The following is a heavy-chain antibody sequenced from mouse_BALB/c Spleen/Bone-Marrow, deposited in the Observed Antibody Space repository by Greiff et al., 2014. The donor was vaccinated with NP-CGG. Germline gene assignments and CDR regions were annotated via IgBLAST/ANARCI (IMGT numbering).Heavy chain of an antibody. V-gene: IGHV2-9*02. CDR1: GFSLTSYG. CDR3: ARDRDRYDETWFAY. CDR2: IWAGGST. J-gene: IGHJ3*01. D-gene: IGHD2-14*01. Sequence: VQLVESGPGLVAPSQSLSITCTVSGFSLTSYGVHWVRQPPGKGLEWLGVIWAGGSTNYNSALMSRLSISKDNSKSQVFLKMNSLQTDDTAMYYCARDRDRYDETWFAYWGQGTLVTVSA.